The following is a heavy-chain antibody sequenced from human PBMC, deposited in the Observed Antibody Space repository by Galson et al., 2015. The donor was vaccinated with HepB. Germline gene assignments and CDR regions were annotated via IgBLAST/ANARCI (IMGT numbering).Heavy chain of an antibody. J-gene: IGHJ5*02. V-gene: IGHV3-11*01. Sequence: SLRLSCAASGFTFSDAYMSWVRQAPGKGLAWVSYISSSGNTIYYADSVKGRFTNSRDNAKNSLYLQMNSLRAEDTAVNYCARGGGPLFDPWGQGTLVTVSS. CDR3: ARGGGPLFDP. D-gene: IGHD3-10*01. CDR2: ISSSGNTI. CDR1: GFTFSDAY.